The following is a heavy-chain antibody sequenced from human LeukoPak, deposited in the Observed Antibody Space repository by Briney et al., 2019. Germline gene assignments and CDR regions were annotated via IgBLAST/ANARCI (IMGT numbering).Heavy chain of an antibody. J-gene: IGHJ4*02. V-gene: IGHV3-23*01. D-gene: IGHD2-15*01. CDR2: ISDRGGST. CDR1: GITLSNYG. Sequence: GGSLRLSCAVSGITLSNYGMTWVRQAPGKGLEWVAGISDRGGSTNYADSMKGRFSISRDNPKNTLYLQMNSLRAEDTAVYFCARRGVVIRAVIVVGFHKEAYYFDYWGQGALVTVSS. CDR3: ARRGVVIRAVIVVGFHKEAYYFDY.